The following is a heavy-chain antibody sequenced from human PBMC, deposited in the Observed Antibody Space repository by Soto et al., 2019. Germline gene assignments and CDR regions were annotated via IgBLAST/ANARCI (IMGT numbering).Heavy chain of an antibody. D-gene: IGHD6-13*01. Sequence: ELQLLESGGGLVQPGGSLRLSCAASGFTFSNYAMSWVRHVPGKGLEWVSVISGGGSTTYYADSVKDRFTLSRDNSKNTLYLQMNSLRAEDTAVYYCAKSAGGYSSSPPRYFDLWGRGTLVTVSS. CDR1: GFTFSNYA. CDR3: AKSAGGYSSSPPRYFDL. J-gene: IGHJ2*01. V-gene: IGHV3-23*01. CDR2: ISGGGSTT.